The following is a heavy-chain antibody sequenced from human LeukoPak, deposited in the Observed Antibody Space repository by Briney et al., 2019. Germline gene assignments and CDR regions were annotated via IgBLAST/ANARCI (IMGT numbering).Heavy chain of an antibody. CDR3: ARAGIAAAGLFDY. CDR1: GFTFSSYG. V-gene: IGHV3-7*01. D-gene: IGHD6-13*01. Sequence: PGGSLRLSCAASGFTFSSYGMHWVRQAPGKGLEWVANIKQDGSEKYYVDSVKGRFTISRDNAKNSLYLQMNSLRAEDTAVYYCARAGIAAAGLFDYWGQGTLVAVSS. J-gene: IGHJ4*02. CDR2: IKQDGSEK.